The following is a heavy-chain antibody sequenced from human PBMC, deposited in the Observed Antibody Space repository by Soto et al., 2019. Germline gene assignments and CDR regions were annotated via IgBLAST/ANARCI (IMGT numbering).Heavy chain of an antibody. CDR2: MYSSGSS. CDR1: GVSITSYK. J-gene: IGHJ4*02. V-gene: IGHV4-59*01. Sequence: SETLSLTCTVSGVSITSYKWSWIRQSPGKGLEWIAYMYSSGSSSYNPSLKSRVTISVDTSKNQYSLKVNSATAADTAVYYCAREWSAFDYWGQGILVTVSS. CDR3: AREWSAFDY. D-gene: IGHD2-15*01.